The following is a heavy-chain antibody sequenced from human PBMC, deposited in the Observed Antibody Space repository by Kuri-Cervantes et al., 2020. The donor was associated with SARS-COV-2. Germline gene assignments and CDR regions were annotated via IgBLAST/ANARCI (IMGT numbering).Heavy chain of an antibody. J-gene: IGHJ4*02. CDR2: ISSSSSYI. V-gene: IGHV3-21*01. Sequence: GESLKISCAASGFTFSSYSMNWVRQAPGKGLEWVSSISSSSSYIYYADSVKGRFTISRDNAKNSLYLQMNSLRAEYTAVYYCARNRGSGWPFFDYWGQGTLVTVSS. CDR1: GFTFSSYS. CDR3: ARNRGSGWPFFDY. D-gene: IGHD6-19*01.